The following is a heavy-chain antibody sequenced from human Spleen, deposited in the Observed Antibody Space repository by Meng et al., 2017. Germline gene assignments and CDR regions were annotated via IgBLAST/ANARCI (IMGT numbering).Heavy chain of an antibody. CDR3: ARDGYSYGLDY. CDR1: GYTFTGYY. CDR2: INPNIGGT. D-gene: IGHD5-18*01. J-gene: IGHJ4*02. V-gene: IGHV1-2*06. Sequence: ASVKVSCKASGYTFTGYYIHWVRQAPRQGLEWMGRINPNIGGTNYAQNFQGRVTMTRDTSISTAYMELSSLTSDDTAVYYCARDGYSYGLDYWGQGTLVTVSS.